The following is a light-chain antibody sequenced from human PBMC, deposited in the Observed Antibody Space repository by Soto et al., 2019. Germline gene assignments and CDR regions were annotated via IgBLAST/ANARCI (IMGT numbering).Light chain of an antibody. CDR1: QSVSSY. CDR2: DTS. CDR3: QLRINWLRSFT. Sequence: EIVLTQSPATLSLSPGERATLSCRASQSVSSYLAWYQQKPGQAPRLLIYDTSKRATGIPARFSVSVSGTDFTLPISSLEPEYYAVSYCQLRINWLRSFTFGPGTKVDIK. J-gene: IGKJ3*01. V-gene: IGKV3-11*01.